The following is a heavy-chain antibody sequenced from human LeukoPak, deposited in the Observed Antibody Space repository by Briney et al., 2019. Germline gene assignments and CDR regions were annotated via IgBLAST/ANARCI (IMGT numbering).Heavy chain of an antibody. J-gene: IGHJ4*02. Sequence: PGGSLRLSCAASGFTFSRNWMSWVRQPPGKGLEWNGSIYHSGSTYYNPSLKSRVTISVDTSKNQFSLKLSSVTAADTAVYYCARHTDNLVVPSAIRRGRHFDYWGQRTLVTVSS. V-gene: IGHV4-38-2*01. CDR2: IYHSGST. CDR1: GFTFSRNW. D-gene: IGHD2-2*02. CDR3: ARHTDNLVVPSAIRRGRHFDY.